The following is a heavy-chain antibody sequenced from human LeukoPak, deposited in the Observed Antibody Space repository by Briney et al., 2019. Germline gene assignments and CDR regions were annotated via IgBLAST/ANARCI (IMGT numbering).Heavy chain of an antibody. V-gene: IGHV4-4*07. CDR3: ARVTGSGSLTGNWFDP. Sequence: SETLSLTCTVSGGSISSYYWSWIRQPAGKGLESIGRIYTSGSTNYNPSLKSRVTMSVDTSKNQFSLKLSSVTAADTAVYYCARVTGSGSLTGNWFDPWGQGTLVTVSS. D-gene: IGHD3-10*01. CDR2: IYTSGST. CDR1: GGSISSYY. J-gene: IGHJ5*02.